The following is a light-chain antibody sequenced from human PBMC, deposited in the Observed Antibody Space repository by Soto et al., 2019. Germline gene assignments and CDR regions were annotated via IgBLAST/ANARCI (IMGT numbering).Light chain of an antibody. CDR1: SADIGTYNS. Sequence: QSALTQPASVSGSPGQSITISCTGTSADIGTYNSVSWYQQLPGKAPKLILYEVCNRPSGISNHFSGSKSGNTASLTISGLQSEDEADYYCSLFASGNLIFGGGTQLTVL. J-gene: IGLJ2*01. CDR2: EVC. CDR3: SLFASGNLI. V-gene: IGLV2-14*01.